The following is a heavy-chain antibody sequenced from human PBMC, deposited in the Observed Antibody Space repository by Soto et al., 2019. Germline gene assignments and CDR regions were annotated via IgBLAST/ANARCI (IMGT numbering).Heavy chain of an antibody. V-gene: IGHV4-59*01. CDR3: ARVKWFGESGFDY. Sequence: SETLSLTCTVSGGSISSYYWSWIRQPPGKGLEWIGYIYYTGYTNYNPSLKSRVTISVDTSKNQFSLNVSSVTAADTAVYYCARVKWFGESGFDYWGQVTLVTVS. J-gene: IGHJ4*02. CDR2: IYYTGYT. CDR1: GGSISSYY. D-gene: IGHD3-10*01.